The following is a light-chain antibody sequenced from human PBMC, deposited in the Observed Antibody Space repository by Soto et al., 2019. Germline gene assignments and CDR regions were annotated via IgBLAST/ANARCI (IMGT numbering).Light chain of an antibody. J-gene: IGLJ1*01. V-gene: IGLV1-47*02. CDR2: SDD. CDR1: SSNIGSYP. Sequence: QSVLTQSPSASGTPVQRVTISCYGSSSNIGSYPVYWYQQLPGTAPKLLINSDDQRPSGVPDRFSASKSGTSASLAISGLRSEDEADYYCAAWDASLSGHVFGGGTKVTVL. CDR3: AAWDASLSGHV.